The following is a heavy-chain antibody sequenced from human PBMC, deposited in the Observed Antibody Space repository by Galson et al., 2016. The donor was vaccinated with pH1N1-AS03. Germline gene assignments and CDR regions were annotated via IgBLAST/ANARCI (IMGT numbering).Heavy chain of an antibody. D-gene: IGHD1-26*01. CDR2: IIPIFHTT. CDR1: GDTLNKYA. J-gene: IGHJ6*02. Sequence: SVKVSCKASGDTLNKYAISWVRQAPGQGLEWMGGIIPIFHTTKYAQKFQGRVTITADESTTTAYMDLSSLRAEDTAVYYCARPSTVYYVGGDGLDVWGQGTTVTVSS. V-gene: IGHV1-69*13. CDR3: ARPSTVYYVGGDGLDV.